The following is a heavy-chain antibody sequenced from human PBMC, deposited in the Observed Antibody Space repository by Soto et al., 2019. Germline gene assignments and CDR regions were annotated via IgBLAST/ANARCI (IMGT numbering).Heavy chain of an antibody. Sequence: SEILSLTCTVSGGSISSGGYYWSWIRQHPGKGLEWIGYIYYSGSTYYNPSLKSRVTISVDTSKNQFSLKLSSVTAADTAVYYCARVAYDSSGLLDYWGQGTLVTVSS. D-gene: IGHD3-22*01. J-gene: IGHJ4*02. CDR1: GGSISSGGYY. V-gene: IGHV4-31*03. CDR3: ARVAYDSSGLLDY. CDR2: IYYSGST.